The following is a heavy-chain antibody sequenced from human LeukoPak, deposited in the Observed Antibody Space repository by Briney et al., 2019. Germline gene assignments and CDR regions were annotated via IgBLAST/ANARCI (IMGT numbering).Heavy chain of an antibody. V-gene: IGHV4-34*01. J-gene: IGHJ4*02. CDR3: ARSRHYYDSSGQLTFDY. Sequence: PSETLSLTCAVYGGSFSGYYWSWIRQPPGKGLEWIGEINHSGSTNYNPSLKSRVTISVDTSKNQFSLKLSSVTAADTAVYYCARSRHYYDSSGQLTFDYWGRGTLVTVSS. CDR2: INHSGST. CDR1: GGSFSGYY. D-gene: IGHD3-22*01.